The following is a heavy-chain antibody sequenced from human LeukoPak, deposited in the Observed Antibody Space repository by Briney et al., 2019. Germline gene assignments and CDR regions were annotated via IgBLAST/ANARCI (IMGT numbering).Heavy chain of an antibody. J-gene: IGHJ5*02. V-gene: IGHV4-31*03. CDR1: GGSISSGGYY. CDR3: ARSNYDFWSGPHIDP. Sequence: SQTLSLTCTVSGGSISSGGYYWSWIRQHPGQGLEWIGYIYYSGSTYYNPSLKSRVTISVDTSKNQFSLKLSSVTAADTAVYYCARSNYDFWSGPHIDPWGQGTLVTVSS. D-gene: IGHD3-3*01. CDR2: IYYSGST.